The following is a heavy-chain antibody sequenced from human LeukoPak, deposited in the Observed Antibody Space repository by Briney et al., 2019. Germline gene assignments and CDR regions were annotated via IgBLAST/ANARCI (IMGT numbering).Heavy chain of an antibody. CDR1: GGSFSGYY. CDR3: ARGSCKQAYTVCYDILTHWFDP. CDR2: INHSGST. V-gene: IGHV4-34*01. Sequence: SETLSLTCAVYGGSFSGYYWSWVRQPPGKGLEWIGEINHSGSTNYNPSLKSRVTISVDTSKNQFSLKLSSVTAEDTAVYYCARGSCKQAYTVCYDILTHWFDPWGQGTLVTVSS. J-gene: IGHJ5*02. D-gene: IGHD3-9*01.